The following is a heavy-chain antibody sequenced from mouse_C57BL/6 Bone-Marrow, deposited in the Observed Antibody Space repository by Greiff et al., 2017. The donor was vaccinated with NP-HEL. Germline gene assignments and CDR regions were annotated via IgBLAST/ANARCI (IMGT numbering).Heavy chain of an antibody. CDR2: ISNGGGST. Sequence: EVQLVESGGGLVQPGGSLKLSCAASGFTFSDYYMYWVRQTPEKRLEWVAYISNGGGSTYYPATVKGRFTISRDNAKNTLYLQRSRLKSEDTAMYYCARHRLRYPYYFDYWGQGTTLTVST. V-gene: IGHV5-12*01. CDR3: ARHRLRYPYYFDY. CDR1: GFTFSDYY. J-gene: IGHJ2*01. D-gene: IGHD1-1*01.